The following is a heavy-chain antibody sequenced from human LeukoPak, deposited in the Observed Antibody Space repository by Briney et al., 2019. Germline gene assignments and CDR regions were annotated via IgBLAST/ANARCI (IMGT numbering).Heavy chain of an antibody. CDR3: ASHFIRRITMVRGVNWFDP. D-gene: IGHD3-10*01. CDR1: GGSISSSSYY. Sequence: PSETLSLTCTVSGGSISSSSYYWGWIRQPPGKGLEWIGRIYYSGSTYYNPSLKSRVTISVDTSKNQFSLKLSSVTAADTAVYYCASHFIRRITMVRGVNWFDPWGQGTLVTVSS. J-gene: IGHJ5*02. V-gene: IGHV4-39*01. CDR2: IYYSGST.